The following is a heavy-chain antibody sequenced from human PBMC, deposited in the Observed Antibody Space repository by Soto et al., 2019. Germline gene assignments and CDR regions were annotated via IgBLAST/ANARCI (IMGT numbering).Heavy chain of an antibody. CDR2: TYYRSKWYN. Sequence: SQTLSLTCAISGDSVYSNSAAWNWIRQSPSRGLEWLGRTYYRSKWYNDYAVSVKSRITINPDTSKNQFSLQLNSVTPEDTAVYYCARSTPPSITIFGVVTPVYYYMDVWGKGTTVTVSS. CDR1: GDSVYSNSAA. V-gene: IGHV6-1*01. J-gene: IGHJ6*03. CDR3: ARSTPPSITIFGVVTPVYYYMDV. D-gene: IGHD3-3*01.